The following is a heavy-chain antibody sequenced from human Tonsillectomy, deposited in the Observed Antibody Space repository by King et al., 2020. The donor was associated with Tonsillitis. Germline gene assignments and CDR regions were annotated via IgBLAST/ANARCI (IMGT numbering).Heavy chain of an antibody. Sequence: QLVQSGGGLVQPGGSLRLSCAASGFIFNAFSMNWVRQAPGKGLEWVSSINYRSSSIYYADSVKGRFTISRDNAKNSLYLQMNSLRAEDTVVYYCARDKGADYYDSGRGSFDVWGQGTMVTVAS. D-gene: IGHD3-22*01. V-gene: IGHV3-21*01. CDR1: GFIFNAFS. CDR2: INYRSSSI. J-gene: IGHJ3*01. CDR3: ARDKGADYYDSGRGSFDV.